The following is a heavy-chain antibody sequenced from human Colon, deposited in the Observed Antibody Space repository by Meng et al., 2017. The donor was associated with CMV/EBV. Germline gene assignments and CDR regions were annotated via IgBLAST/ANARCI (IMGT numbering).Heavy chain of an antibody. Sequence: SETLSLTCAVYGVSFSGYYWSWIRQPPGKGLEWIGEINHSGSTNYNPSLKSRVTISVDTSKNQFSLKLSSVTAADTAVYYCARGRSYSYYYYYGMDVWGQGTTVTVSS. CDR2: INHSGST. CDR3: ARGRSYSYYYYYGMDV. CDR1: GVSFSGYY. D-gene: IGHD5-18*01. V-gene: IGHV4-34*01. J-gene: IGHJ6*02.